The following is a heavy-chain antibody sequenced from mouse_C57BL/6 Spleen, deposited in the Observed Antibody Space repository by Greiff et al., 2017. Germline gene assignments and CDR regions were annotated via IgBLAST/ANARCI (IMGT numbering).Heavy chain of an antibody. V-gene: IGHV5-4*01. J-gene: IGHJ3*01. CDR1: GFTFSSYA. CDR2: ISAGGSYT. D-gene: IGHD1-1*01. CDR3: ARDRGSGPAWFAY. Sequence: EVQVVESGGGLVKPGGSLKLSCAASGFTFSSYAMSWVRQTPEKRLEWVATISAGGSYTYYPDNVKGRFTITRDNAKNNLYLQMSHLKSEDTAMYYCARDRGSGPAWFAYWGQGTLVTVSA.